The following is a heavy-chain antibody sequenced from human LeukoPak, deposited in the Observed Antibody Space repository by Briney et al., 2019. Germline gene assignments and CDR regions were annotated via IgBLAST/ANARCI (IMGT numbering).Heavy chain of an antibody. CDR1: GFTFSGYG. V-gene: IGHV3-33*01. J-gene: IGHJ4*02. CDR3: ARVQVAVQSVFDYFDY. D-gene: IGHD2-2*01. Sequence: PGRSLRLSCAASGFTFSGYGMHWVRQAPGKGLEWVAAIWYDGSNQDQADSVKGRFTVSRDNAKDSLYLQMNSLRAEDTAVYFCARVQVAVQSVFDYFDYWGQGTLVTVSS. CDR2: IWYDGSNQ.